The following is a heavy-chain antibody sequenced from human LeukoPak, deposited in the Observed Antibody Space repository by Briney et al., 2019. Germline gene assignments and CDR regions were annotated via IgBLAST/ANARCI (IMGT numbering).Heavy chain of an antibody. D-gene: IGHD1-26*01. J-gene: IGHJ4*02. V-gene: IGHV4-39*07. CDR2: IYYSGST. CDR3: ARVGNMGAYDY. Sequence: PSETLSLTCTVSGGSISSSSYYWGWIRQPPGKGLEWIGSIYYSGSTYYNPSLKSRVTISVDTSKNQFSLKLSSVTAADTAVYYCARVGNMGAYDYWGQGTLVTVSS. CDR1: GGSISSSSYY.